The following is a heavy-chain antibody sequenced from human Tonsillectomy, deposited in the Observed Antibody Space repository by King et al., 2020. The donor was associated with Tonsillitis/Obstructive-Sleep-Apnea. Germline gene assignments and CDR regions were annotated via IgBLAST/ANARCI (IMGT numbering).Heavy chain of an antibody. V-gene: IGHV4-4*07. CDR1: GGSISRYY. CDR2: IYTSGST. Sequence: VQLQESGPGLVKPSETLSLTCTVSGGSISRYYWSWIRQPAGKGLEWIGRIYTSGSTNYNHSLKSRVTMSVDTSKNQFSLKLSSVTAADTAVYYCARDEIYDFWSGTPSMDVWGQGTTVTVSS. CDR3: ARDEIYDFWSGTPSMDV. D-gene: IGHD3-3*01. J-gene: IGHJ6*02.